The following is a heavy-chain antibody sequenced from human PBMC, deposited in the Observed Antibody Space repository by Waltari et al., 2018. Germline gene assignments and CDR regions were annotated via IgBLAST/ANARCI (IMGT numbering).Heavy chain of an antibody. Sequence: QVQLVQSGAEVKKPGASVKVSCKASGYTFTSYDINWVRQATGQGLEWMGWMNPNRGNTGYAQKFQCRVTMTRNTSISTAYMELSSLRSEDTAVYYCARGKWTYCSGGSCYPLGYWGQGTLVTVSS. J-gene: IGHJ4*02. CDR1: GYTFTSYD. CDR2: MNPNRGNT. CDR3: ARGKWTYCSGGSCYPLGY. V-gene: IGHV1-8*01. D-gene: IGHD2-15*01.